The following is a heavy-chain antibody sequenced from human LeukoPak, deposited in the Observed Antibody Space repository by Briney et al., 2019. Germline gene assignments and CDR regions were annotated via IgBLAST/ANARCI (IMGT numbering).Heavy chain of an antibody. CDR3: ARRGIAVAAHPDY. CDR1: GYSFTSYW. D-gene: IGHD6-19*01. Sequence: GESLKISCKGSGYSFTSYWIGWVRQMPGEGLEWMGIIYPGDSDTRYSPSFQGQVTISADKSISTAYLQWSSLKASDTAMYYCARRGIAVAAHPDYWGQGTLVTVSS. J-gene: IGHJ4*02. CDR2: IYPGDSDT. V-gene: IGHV5-51*01.